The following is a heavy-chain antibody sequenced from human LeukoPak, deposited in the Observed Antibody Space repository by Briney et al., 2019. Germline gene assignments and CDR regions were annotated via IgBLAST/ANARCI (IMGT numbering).Heavy chain of an antibody. D-gene: IGHD6-19*01. J-gene: IGHJ4*02. V-gene: IGHV1-2*02. CDR1: GYTFTDYY. Sequence: ASVKLSCKASGYTFTDYYGHGVRQAPGQGPEWMGWIRPNNGGTNYAQKFQGRVTMTRDTSISTAYMDLSRLTYDDTAVYYCTREGILVAGNVFHYWGQGTVVTVSS. CDR3: TREGILVAGNVFHY. CDR2: IRPNNGGT.